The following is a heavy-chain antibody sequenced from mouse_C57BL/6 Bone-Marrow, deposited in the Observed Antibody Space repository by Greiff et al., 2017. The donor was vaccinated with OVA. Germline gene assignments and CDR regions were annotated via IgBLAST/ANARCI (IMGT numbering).Heavy chain of an antibody. J-gene: IGHJ4*01. CDR2: ISYDGSN. D-gene: IGHD2-2*01. CDR3: ARGWLPHYYAMDY. Sequence: ESGPGLVKPSQSLSLTCSVTGYSITSGYYWNWIRQFPGNKLEWMGYISYDGSNNYNPSLKNRISITRDTSKNQFFLKLNSVTTEDTATYDCARGWLPHYYAMDYWGQGTSVTVSS. V-gene: IGHV3-6*01. CDR1: GYSITSGYY.